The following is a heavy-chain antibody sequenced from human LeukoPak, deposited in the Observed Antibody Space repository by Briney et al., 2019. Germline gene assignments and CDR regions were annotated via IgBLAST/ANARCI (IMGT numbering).Heavy chain of an antibody. Sequence: GGSLRLSCAASGFTFSSYAMSWVRQAPGKGLEWVSAISGSGGSTYYADSVKGRFTISRDNSKNTLYLQMNSLRAEDTAVYYCAKPKSPERPNIAVAVRFDYWAREPWSPSPQ. J-gene: IGHJ4*02. D-gene: IGHD6-19*01. V-gene: IGHV3-23*01. CDR2: ISGSGGST. CDR3: AKPKSPERPNIAVAVRFDY. CDR1: GFTFSSYA.